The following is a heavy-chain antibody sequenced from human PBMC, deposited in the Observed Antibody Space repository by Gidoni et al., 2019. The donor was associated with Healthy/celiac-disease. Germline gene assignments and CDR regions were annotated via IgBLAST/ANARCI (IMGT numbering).Heavy chain of an antibody. CDR2: IYSGGST. Sequence: EVQLVESGGRLIQPGGSLGLCCSASRFTLSSNYMRWVLQAPGKGLEWVSVIYSGGSTYYADSVKGRFTISRDNSKNTLYLQMNSLRAEDTAVYYCARVYYYDSSGQNAFDIWGQGTMVTVSS. CDR1: RFTLSSNY. J-gene: IGHJ3*02. D-gene: IGHD3-22*01. V-gene: IGHV3-53*01. CDR3: ARVYYYDSSGQNAFDI.